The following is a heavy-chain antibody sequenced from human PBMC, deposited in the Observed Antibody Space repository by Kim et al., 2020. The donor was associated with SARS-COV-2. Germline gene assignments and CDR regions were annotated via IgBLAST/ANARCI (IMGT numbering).Heavy chain of an antibody. D-gene: IGHD1-1*01. J-gene: IGHJ4*02. CDR2: GT. CDR3: ARENNYSFDY. Sequence: GTSYTQKVQGRVTMTRDTSSNTDYMDMCSLRSDDAAMYYCARENNYSFDYWGQGTLVTVSS. V-gene: IGHV1-2*02.